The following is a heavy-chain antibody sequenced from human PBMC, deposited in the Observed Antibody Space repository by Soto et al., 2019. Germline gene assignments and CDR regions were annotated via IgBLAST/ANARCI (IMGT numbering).Heavy chain of an antibody. CDR2: IYDRATT. V-gene: IGHV4-30-2*01. CDR3: VRALYGEWTRLDS. CDR1: GDSISSGGSS. D-gene: IGHD4-17*01. J-gene: IGHJ4*02. Sequence: PSETLSLTCGVSGDSISSGGSSWTWIRQPPGKGLEWIGYIYDRATTYYNPSLKSRVTISVDRSKNEFSLRLTSVTAADTAMYYRVRALYGEWTRLDSWGQGILVTVSS.